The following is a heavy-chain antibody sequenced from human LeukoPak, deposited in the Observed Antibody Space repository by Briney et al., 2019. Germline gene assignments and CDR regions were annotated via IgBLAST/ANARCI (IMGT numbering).Heavy chain of an antibody. CDR2: ISGRSSYI. Sequence: GGSLRLSCAASGFTFSSYSMNWVRQAPGKGLEWVSSISGRSSYIYYADSVKGRFTISRVNAKNSLYLQMNSLRAEDTAVYYCARDPGYYMDVSGKGTTVTVSS. V-gene: IGHV3-21*01. CDR1: GFTFSSYS. CDR3: ARDPGYYMDV. J-gene: IGHJ6*03.